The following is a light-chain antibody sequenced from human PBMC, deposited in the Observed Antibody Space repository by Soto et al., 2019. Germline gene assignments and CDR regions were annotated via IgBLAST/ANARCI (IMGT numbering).Light chain of an antibody. V-gene: IGKV3-11*01. CDR1: QSVSSY. Sequence: EIVLSQSPATLSLSPGERATVSCRASQSVSSYLAGYQQKPGQAPRLLISDASNRATGIPARFSGSGSGTDFTLTNSSLEPEDVAVYYCQHGSSWPLTFGGGTKVEIK. CDR3: QHGSSWPLT. J-gene: IGKJ4*01. CDR2: DAS.